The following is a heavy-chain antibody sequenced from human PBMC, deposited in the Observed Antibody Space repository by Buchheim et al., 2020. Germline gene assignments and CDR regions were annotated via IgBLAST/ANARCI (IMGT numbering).Heavy chain of an antibody. Sequence: QLQLQESGPGLVKPSETLSLTCTVSSGSVSSSLYYWGWVRQPPGKGLEWIGSIYYSGSNYYNPSLKSRVTMSADTSKNQFSLKRSSVTAADTAVYYCARLGTTKWYYFDYWGQGTL. J-gene: IGHJ4*02. V-gene: IGHV4-39*01. CDR2: IYYSGSN. CDR1: SGSVSSSLYY. D-gene: IGHD4-17*01. CDR3: ARLGTTKWYYFDY.